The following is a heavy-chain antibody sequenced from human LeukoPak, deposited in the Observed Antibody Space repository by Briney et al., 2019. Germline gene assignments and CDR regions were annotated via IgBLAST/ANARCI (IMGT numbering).Heavy chain of an antibody. D-gene: IGHD6-19*01. CDR3: ARDLEGGGWDVRY. Sequence: GGSLRLSCAASGFTFSSYGMHWVRQAPGKGLEWVAVIWYDGSNKYYADSVKGRFTISRDNSKNTLYLQMNSLRAEDTAVYYCARDLEGGGWDVRYWGQGTLVTVSS. CDR2: IWYDGSNK. V-gene: IGHV3-33*01. CDR1: GFTFSSYG. J-gene: IGHJ4*02.